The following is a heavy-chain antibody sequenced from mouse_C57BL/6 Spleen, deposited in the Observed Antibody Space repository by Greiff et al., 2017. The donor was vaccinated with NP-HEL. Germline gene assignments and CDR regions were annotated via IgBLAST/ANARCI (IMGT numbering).Heavy chain of an antibody. D-gene: IGHD1-2*01. Sequence: QVQLKQSGAELVRPGTSVKMSCKASGYTFTNYWIGWAKQRPGHGLEWIGDIYPGGGYTNYNEKFKGKATLTADKSSSTAYMQFSSLTSEDSAIYYCARYITTEGFDYWGQGTTLTVSS. CDR2: IYPGGGYT. J-gene: IGHJ2*01. CDR3: ARYITTEGFDY. CDR1: GYTFTNYW. V-gene: IGHV1-63*01.